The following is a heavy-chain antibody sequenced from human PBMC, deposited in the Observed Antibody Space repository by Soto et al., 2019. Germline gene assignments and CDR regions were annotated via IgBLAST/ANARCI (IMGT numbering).Heavy chain of an antibody. Sequence: ASVKVSCKASGYTFTSSSMHWVRQAPGQGLEWMGLINPNGGGTGYAQKFQGRVTMTRDTSTSTVYMELTSLTSEDTAVYYCACDVMTAGRFDPWGHETLVTFSS. CDR3: ACDVMTAGRFDP. V-gene: IGHV1-46*01. CDR2: INPNGGGT. J-gene: IGHJ5*02. D-gene: IGHD2-21*02. CDR1: GYTFTSSS.